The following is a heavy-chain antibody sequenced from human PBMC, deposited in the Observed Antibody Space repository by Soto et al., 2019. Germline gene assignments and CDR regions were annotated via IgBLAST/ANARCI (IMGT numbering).Heavy chain of an antibody. D-gene: IGHD2-21*01. J-gene: IGHJ4*02. CDR2: ISYDGSNK. CDR3: AKERSPRPRAYTGFHY. Sequence: SLKLSFAASGFTFSSYGMHWFRQAPGKGLEWVAVISYDGSNKYYADSVKGRFTISRDNSKNTLYLQMNSLRAEDTAVYYCAKERSPRPRAYTGFHYWGQ. CDR1: GFTFSSYG. V-gene: IGHV3-30*18.